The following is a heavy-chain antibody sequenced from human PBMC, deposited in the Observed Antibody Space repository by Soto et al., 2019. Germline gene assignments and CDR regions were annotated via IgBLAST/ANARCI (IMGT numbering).Heavy chain of an antibody. J-gene: IGHJ5*02. D-gene: IGHD2-21*01. CDR3: ARLRIATNNYKWFDP. Sequence: SETLSLTCSVSGAALNSGNYYWSWIRQVPGKGLEWIGHIYVTGAVDYNPSLRDRITISQDTSERQFSLNLRLVTAADTAVYYCARLRIATNNYKWFDPWGKGTLVTVSS. V-gene: IGHV4-31*03. CDR1: GAALNSGNYY. CDR2: IYVTGAV.